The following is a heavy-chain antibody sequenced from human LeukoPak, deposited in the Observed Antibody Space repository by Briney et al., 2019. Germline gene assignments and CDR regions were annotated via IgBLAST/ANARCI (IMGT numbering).Heavy chain of an antibody. Sequence: PSETLSLTCAVSGVSISPYYWAWIRQPPGKGLEWIGYIHTSGSNNQYPSLKSRVTISVDKSKNHFSLRLTSVTAADTAVYYCARFSAAVHPGAFDLWGQGTMVTVSS. D-gene: IGHD1-1*01. V-gene: IGHV4-4*09. CDR1: GVSISPYY. CDR2: IHTSGSN. J-gene: IGHJ3*01. CDR3: ARFSAAVHPGAFDL.